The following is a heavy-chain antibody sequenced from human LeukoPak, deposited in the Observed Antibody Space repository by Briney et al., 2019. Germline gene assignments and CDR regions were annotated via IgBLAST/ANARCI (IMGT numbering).Heavy chain of an antibody. D-gene: IGHD2-21*02. CDR2: MYHSGNT. V-gene: IGHV4-4*02. J-gene: IGHJ4*02. Sequence: SETLSLTCLVSGGSISTNNWWSWVRPSPGKGLEWIGEMYHSGNTNYNPSLKSRVIISVDKTKNKFSLKLTSVTAADTAVYFCARDLGTAGRPNDNWGQGILVTVSS. CDR3: ARDLGTAGRPNDN. CDR1: GGSISTNNW.